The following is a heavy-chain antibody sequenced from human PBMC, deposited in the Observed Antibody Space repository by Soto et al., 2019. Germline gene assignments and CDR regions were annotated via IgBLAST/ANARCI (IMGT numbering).Heavy chain of an antibody. V-gene: IGHV1-18*01. D-gene: IGHD1-26*01. Sequence: ASEKVSGKDAGCTCTKYGLCWKRRAPGQGLEWMGWINVYNGNTKYAQKVQGRVTMTTDTSTSTAYMELRSLRSDDTAVYYCARDGPSGSYYFLYFDYWGQGTLDSVSS. J-gene: IGHJ4*02. CDR1: GCTCTKYG. CDR3: ARDGPSGSYYFLYFDY. CDR2: INVYNGNT.